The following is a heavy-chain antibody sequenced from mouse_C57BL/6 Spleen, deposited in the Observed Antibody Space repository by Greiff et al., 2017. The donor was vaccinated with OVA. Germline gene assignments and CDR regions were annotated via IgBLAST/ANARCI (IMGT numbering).Heavy chain of an antibody. CDR1: GYTFTDYE. CDR2: IDPETGGT. J-gene: IGHJ4*01. Sequence: QVQLQQSGAELVRPGASVTLSCKASGYTFTDYEMHWVKQTPVHGLEWIGAIDPETGGTAYNQKFKGKAILTADKSSSTAYMELRSLTSEDSAVYYCTRGGNYVGYAMDCWGQGTSVTVSS. CDR3: TRGGNYVGYAMDC. V-gene: IGHV1-15*01. D-gene: IGHD2-1*01.